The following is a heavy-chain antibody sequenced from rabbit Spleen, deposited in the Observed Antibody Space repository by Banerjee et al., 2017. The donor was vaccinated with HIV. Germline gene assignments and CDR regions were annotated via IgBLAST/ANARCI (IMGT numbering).Heavy chain of an antibody. D-gene: IGHD6-1*01. V-gene: IGHV1S40*01. Sequence: QSLEESGGGLVKPGASLTLTCKASGFSFSDRDVMCWVRQAPGKGLEWIACINTATGKAVYASWAKGRFTISKTSSTTVTLQMTSLTAADTATYFCARGPPYAGYAGYGYVYLNLWGQGTLVTVS. CDR2: INTATGKA. CDR3: ARGPPYAGYAGYGYVYLNL. J-gene: IGHJ4*01. CDR1: GFSFSDRDV.